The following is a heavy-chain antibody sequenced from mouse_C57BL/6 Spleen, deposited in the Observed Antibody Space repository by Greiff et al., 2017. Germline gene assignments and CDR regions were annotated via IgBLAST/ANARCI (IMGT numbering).Heavy chain of an antibody. Sequence: EVQLVESGGGLVKPGGSLKLSCAASGFTFSSYAMSWVRQTPEKRLEWVATISDGGSYTYYPDNVKGRFTISRDNAKNNLYLQMSHLKSEDTAMYYCARGGVTTRLAMDYWGQGTSVTVSS. CDR2: ISDGGSYT. D-gene: IGHD2-2*01. CDR3: ARGGVTTRLAMDY. CDR1: GFTFSSYA. J-gene: IGHJ4*01. V-gene: IGHV5-4*01.